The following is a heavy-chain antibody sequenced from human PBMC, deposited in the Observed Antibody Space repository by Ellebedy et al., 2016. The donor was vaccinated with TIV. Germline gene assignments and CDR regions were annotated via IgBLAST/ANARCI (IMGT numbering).Heavy chain of an antibody. Sequence: ASVKVSCKASGYTFTSYYMHWVRQAPGQGLEWMGIINPSGGSTSYAQKFQGRVTLTRDTSTSTAYMELSSLRSEDTAVYYWARDSLPYYDFWSGYSPHDAFDIWGQGTMVTVSS. D-gene: IGHD3-3*01. J-gene: IGHJ3*02. CDR2: INPSGGST. V-gene: IGHV1-46*01. CDR3: ARDSLPYYDFWSGYSPHDAFDI. CDR1: GYTFTSYY.